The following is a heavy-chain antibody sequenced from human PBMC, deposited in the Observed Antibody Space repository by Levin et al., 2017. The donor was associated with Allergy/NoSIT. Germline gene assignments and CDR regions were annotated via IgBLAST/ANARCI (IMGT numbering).Heavy chain of an antibody. CDR2: IYYSGST. V-gene: IGHV4-39*01. J-gene: IGHJ4*02. CDR3: ARRDYSSGPFDY. D-gene: IGHD6-19*01. CDR1: GGSISSSSYY. Sequence: SETLSLTCTVSGGSISSSSYYWGWIRQPPGKGLEWIGSIYYSGSTYYNPSLKSRVTISVDTSKNQFSLKLSSVTAADTAVYYCARRDYSSGPFDYWGQGTLVTVSS.